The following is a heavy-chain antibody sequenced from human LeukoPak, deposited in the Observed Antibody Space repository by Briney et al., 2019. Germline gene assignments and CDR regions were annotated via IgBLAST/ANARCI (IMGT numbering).Heavy chain of an antibody. CDR2: IIPIFGTA. D-gene: IGHD5-24*01. J-gene: IGHJ4*02. Sequence: ASVKVSCKASGGTFSSYAISWVRQAPGQGPEWMGGIIPIFGTANYAQKFQGRVTITTDESTSTAYMELSSLRSEDTAVYYCARHSAPEVEMATTTSPLFDYWGQGTLVTVSS. CDR1: GGTFSSYA. CDR3: ARHSAPEVEMATTTSPLFDY. V-gene: IGHV1-69*05.